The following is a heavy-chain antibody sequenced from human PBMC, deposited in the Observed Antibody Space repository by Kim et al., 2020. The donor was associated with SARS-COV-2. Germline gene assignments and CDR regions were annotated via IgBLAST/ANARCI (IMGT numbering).Heavy chain of an antibody. Sequence: DYVRGRFTISRETAKNTLYLHMNSLRAEDTAVYYCARAGDITMVRGVTWFDPWGQGTLVTVSS. V-gene: IGHV3-74*01. J-gene: IGHJ5*02. D-gene: IGHD3-10*01. CDR3: ARAGDITMVRGVTWFDP.